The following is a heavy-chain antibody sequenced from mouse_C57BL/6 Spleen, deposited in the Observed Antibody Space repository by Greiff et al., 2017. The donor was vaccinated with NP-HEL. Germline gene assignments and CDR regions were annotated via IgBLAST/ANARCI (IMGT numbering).Heavy chain of an antibody. D-gene: IGHD3-2*02. V-gene: IGHV1-50*01. Sequence: QVQLQQPGAELVKPGASVKLSCKASGYTFTSYWMQWVKQRPGQGLEWIGEIDPSDSYTNYNQKIKGKATLTVDTSSSTAYMQLSSLTSEDSAVYYCARPDSSGDYCDYWGQGTTLTVSS. CDR2: IDPSDSYT. CDR3: ARPDSSGDYCDY. CDR1: GYTFTSYW. J-gene: IGHJ2*01.